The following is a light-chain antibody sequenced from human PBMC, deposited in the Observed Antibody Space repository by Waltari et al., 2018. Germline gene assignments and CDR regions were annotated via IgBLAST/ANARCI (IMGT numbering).Light chain of an antibody. Sequence: SALTQPRSVSGSPGQSVTISCTGTTNDLGSYNYVSWYQQHPGKAPKLIILDVTKRPSGVPDRLSGSKSGNTASLTISGLRAEDAAEYYCCSYAGSYTWVFGGGTKLTVV. CDR2: DVT. CDR3: CSYAGSYTWV. CDR1: TNDLGSYNY. J-gene: IGLJ3*02. V-gene: IGLV2-11*01.